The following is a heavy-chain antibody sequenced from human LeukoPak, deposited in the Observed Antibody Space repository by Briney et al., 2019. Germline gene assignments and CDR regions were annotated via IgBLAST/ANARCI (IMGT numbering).Heavy chain of an antibody. J-gene: IGHJ4*02. CDR1: GGSFSGYY. V-gene: IGHV4-34*01. CDR3: ARYAGATRSGIDY. Sequence: SSETLSLTCAVYGGSFSGYYWSWIRQPPGKGLGWIGEINHSGSTNYNPSLKSRVTISVDTSKNQFSLKLSSVTAADTAVYYCARYAGATRSGIDYWGQGTLVTVSS. D-gene: IGHD1-26*01. CDR2: INHSGST.